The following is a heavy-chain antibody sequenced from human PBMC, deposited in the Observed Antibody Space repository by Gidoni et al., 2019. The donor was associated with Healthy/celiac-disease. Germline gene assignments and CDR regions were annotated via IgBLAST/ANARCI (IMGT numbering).Heavy chain of an antibody. D-gene: IGHD2-2*01. CDR1: GGTFSSYA. J-gene: IGHJ2*01. CDR3: ARDRKVVPAARYWYFDL. CDR2: IIPIFGTA. Sequence: QVQLVQSGAEVKKPGSSVKVSCKASGGTFSSYAISWVRQAPGQGLEWMGGIIPIFGTANYAQKFQGRVTITADESTSTAYMELSSLRSEDTAVYYCARDRKVVPAARYWYFDLWGRGTLVTVSS. V-gene: IGHV1-69*01.